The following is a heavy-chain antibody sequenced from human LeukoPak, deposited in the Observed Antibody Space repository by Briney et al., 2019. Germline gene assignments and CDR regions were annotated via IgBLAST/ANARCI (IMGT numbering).Heavy chain of an antibody. CDR1: GFTFSSFG. Sequence: GGSLSPSCAVSGFTFSSFGTRWVRQAPGKGLGWVAVISYDGSNKIYADSGKGRFTISRGHSKHTLYLQIGSLRAEHTCVTYCAKAERIQLWLPFFWGQGTLVTVSS. J-gene: IGHJ4*02. CDR2: ISYDGSNK. CDR3: AKAERIQLWLPFF. V-gene: IGHV3-30*18. D-gene: IGHD5-18*01.